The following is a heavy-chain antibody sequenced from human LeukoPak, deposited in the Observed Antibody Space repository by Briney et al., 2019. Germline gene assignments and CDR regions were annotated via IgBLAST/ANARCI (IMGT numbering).Heavy chain of an antibody. CDR1: GFTFSSYW. V-gene: IGHV3-74*01. CDR3: ASFFLGSWYFDL. D-gene: IGHD7-27*01. CDR2: INSDGSST. Sequence: GGSLRLSCAASGFTFSSYWMHWVRQAPGKGLVWVSRINSDGSSTSYADSVKGRFTISRDNAKDTLYPEMNSLRAEDTAVYYCASFFLGSWYFDLWGRGTLVTVSS. J-gene: IGHJ2*01.